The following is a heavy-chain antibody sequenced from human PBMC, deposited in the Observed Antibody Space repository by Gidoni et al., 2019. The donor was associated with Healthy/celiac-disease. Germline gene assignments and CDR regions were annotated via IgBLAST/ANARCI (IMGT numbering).Heavy chain of an antibody. J-gene: IGHJ4*02. D-gene: IGHD3-3*01. CDR1: GFTFSSYA. CDR2: ISGSGGST. CDR3: AKVSNDFWSGYPGPDY. Sequence: EVQLLESGGGLVQPGGSLRLSCAASGFTFSSYAMSWVRQAPGKGLEWVSAISGSGGSTYYADSVKGRFTISRDKSKNTLYLQMNSLRAEDTAVYYCAKVSNDFWSGYPGPDYWGQGTLVTVSS. V-gene: IGHV3-23*01.